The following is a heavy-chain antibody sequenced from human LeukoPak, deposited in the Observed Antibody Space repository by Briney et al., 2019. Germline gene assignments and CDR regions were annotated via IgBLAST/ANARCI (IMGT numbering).Heavy chain of an antibody. J-gene: IGHJ4*02. Sequence: SETLSLTCTVSGGSISSGSYYWSWLRQPAGKGLEWIGRIYTSGSTNYNPSLKSRVTISVDTSKNQFSLKLSSVTAADTAVYYCARVSFYDSSGYYYNPYYFDYWGQGTLVTVSS. V-gene: IGHV4-61*02. CDR2: IYTSGST. CDR1: GGSISSGSYY. CDR3: ARVSFYDSSGYYYNPYYFDY. D-gene: IGHD3-22*01.